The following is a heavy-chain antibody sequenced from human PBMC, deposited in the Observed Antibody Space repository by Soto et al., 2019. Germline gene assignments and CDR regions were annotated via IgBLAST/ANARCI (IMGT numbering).Heavy chain of an antibody. CDR1: GGSISSGGYY. CDR3: ALRLGDPGRLYFDY. D-gene: IGHD3-16*01. J-gene: IGHJ4*02. Sequence: PSETLSLTCPVSGGSISSGGYYCSWIRQHPGKGLEWIGYIYYSGSTYYNPSLKSRVSISVDTSKNQFSLKLSSVTAADTAVYYCALRLGDPGRLYFDYWGQGTLVTVSS. V-gene: IGHV4-31*03. CDR2: IYYSGST.